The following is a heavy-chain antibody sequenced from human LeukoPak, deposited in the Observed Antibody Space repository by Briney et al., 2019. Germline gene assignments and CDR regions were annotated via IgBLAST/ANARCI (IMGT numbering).Heavy chain of an antibody. CDR2: ICSSSRYT. CDR3: ARAPPDYDTLTAEYYFDY. CDR1: GFTFSDYY. J-gene: IGHJ4*02. D-gene: IGHD3-9*01. V-gene: IGHV3-11*05. Sequence: GGSLRLSCAASGFTFSDYYMSWIRQAPGKGLEWVSCICSSSRYTNYADSVKGRFTISRDNAKNSLYLQMNSLRAEDTAVYYCARAPPDYDTLTAEYYFDYWGQGTLVTVSS.